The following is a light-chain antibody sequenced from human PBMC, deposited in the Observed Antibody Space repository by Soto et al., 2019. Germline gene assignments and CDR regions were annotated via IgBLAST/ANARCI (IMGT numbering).Light chain of an antibody. V-gene: IGKV1-5*01. J-gene: IGKJ1*01. CDR2: DAS. Sequence: DIQMTQSPSTLSASVGDRDTITCRASQSINIWLAWYQQKPGKAPKVLIYDASSLKSGVPSRFSGSGSGTEFTLTISSLQPDDFATYYCQQYKSYSWTFGQGTKVDIK. CDR3: QQYKSYSWT. CDR1: QSINIW.